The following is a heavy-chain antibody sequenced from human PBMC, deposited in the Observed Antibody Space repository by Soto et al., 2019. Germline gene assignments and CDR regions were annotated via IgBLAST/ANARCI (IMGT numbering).Heavy chain of an antibody. Sequence: QVQLMQSGAEVRKPGASVKVSCKATGYSFTAYYTHWVRQAPGQGFEWLGWMNPNSGDSNYAQQFQGRVTMTRDTSISTAYMELRRLTFDDTAVYYCTRDGGYSSSSGLLSYWGQGTLVTVSS. CDR1: GYSFTAYY. CDR2: MNPNSGDS. D-gene: IGHD6-6*01. CDR3: TRDGGYSSSSGLLSY. V-gene: IGHV1-2*02. J-gene: IGHJ4*02.